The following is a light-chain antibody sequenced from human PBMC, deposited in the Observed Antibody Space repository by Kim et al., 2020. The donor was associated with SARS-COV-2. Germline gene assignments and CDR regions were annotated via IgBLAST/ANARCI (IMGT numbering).Light chain of an antibody. CDR1: QSVLYSSNNKNY. Sequence: IVMTQSPDSLAVSLGERATINCKSSQSVLYSSNNKNYLAWYQQKPGQPPKLLIYWASTRESGVPDRFSGSGSGTDFTLTISSLQAEDVAVYLCQQYYGTPYTFGQGTKLEI. V-gene: IGKV4-1*01. CDR2: WAS. CDR3: QQYYGTPYT. J-gene: IGKJ2*01.